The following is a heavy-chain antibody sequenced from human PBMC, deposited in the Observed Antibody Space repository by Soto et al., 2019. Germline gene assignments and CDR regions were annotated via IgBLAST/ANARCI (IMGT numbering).Heavy chain of an antibody. V-gene: IGHV3-30-3*01. D-gene: IGHD6-19*01. J-gene: IGHJ4*02. CDR1: GFTFSSYA. CDR3: AREAVAVAGTIGLRERDY. Sequence: GGSLRLSCAASGFTFSSYAMHWVRQAPGKGLEWVAVISYDGSNKYYADSVKGRFTISRDNSKNTLYLQMNSLRAEDTAVYYCAREAVAVAGTIGLRERDYWGQGTLVTVSS. CDR2: ISYDGSNK.